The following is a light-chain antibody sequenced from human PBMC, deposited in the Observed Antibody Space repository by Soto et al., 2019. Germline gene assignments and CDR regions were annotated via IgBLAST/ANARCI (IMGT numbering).Light chain of an antibody. V-gene: IGLV1-44*01. CDR1: RSNIGSNT. Sequence: QAVVTQPPSASGTPGQRVTISCSGSRSNIGSNTVNWYQQLPGTAPKLLIYSNNQRPSGVPDRFSGSKSGTSASLAISGLQSEDEADYYCAAWDDSLNGLVVFGGGTKVTVL. J-gene: IGLJ2*01. CDR2: SNN. CDR3: AAWDDSLNGLVV.